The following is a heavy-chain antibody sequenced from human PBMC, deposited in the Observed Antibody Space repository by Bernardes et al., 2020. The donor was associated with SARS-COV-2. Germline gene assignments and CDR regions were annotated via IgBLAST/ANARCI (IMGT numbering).Heavy chain of an antibody. J-gene: IGHJ5*02. CDR3: ARPSSSWPYNWFDP. CDR2: IYWDDDK. D-gene: IGHD6-13*01. V-gene: IGHV2-5*02. Sequence: GPTLVKPTQTLTLTCTFSGFSLSTSGVGVGWIRQPPGKALEWLALIYWDDDKRYSPSLKSRLTITKDTSKNQVVLTMTNMDPVDTATYYCARPSSSWPYNWFDPWGQGTLVTVSS. CDR1: GFSLSTSGVG.